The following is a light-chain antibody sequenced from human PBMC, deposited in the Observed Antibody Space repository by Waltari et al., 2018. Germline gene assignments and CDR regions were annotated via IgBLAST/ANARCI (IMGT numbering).Light chain of an antibody. J-gene: IGKJ2*01. CDR2: DAS. CDR3: QQYRDSYS. V-gene: IGKV3-15*01. CDR1: QGIGSN. Sequence: IVMTQSPATLSVSPGEGAILFCRASQGIGSNVAWYQQKPGQAPRLLIYDASTRATDLPTRFSGSWSGTEFTLIISSLQSEDFAVYYCQQYRDSYSFGQGTKLEMK.